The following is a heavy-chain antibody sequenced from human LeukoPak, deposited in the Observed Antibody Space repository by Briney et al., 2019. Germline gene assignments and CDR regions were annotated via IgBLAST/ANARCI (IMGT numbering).Heavy chain of an antibody. J-gene: IGHJ5*02. V-gene: IGHV1-2*02. Sequence: ASVKVSCKASGYTFTGYYMHWVRLAPGQGLEWMGWINPNSGGTNYAQKFQGRVTMTRDTSISTAYMELSRLRSDDTAVYYCARDPSRPDIVVVPADRYNWFDPWGQGTLVTVSS. CDR2: INPNSGGT. CDR1: GYTFTGYY. CDR3: ARDPSRPDIVVVPADRYNWFDP. D-gene: IGHD2-2*01.